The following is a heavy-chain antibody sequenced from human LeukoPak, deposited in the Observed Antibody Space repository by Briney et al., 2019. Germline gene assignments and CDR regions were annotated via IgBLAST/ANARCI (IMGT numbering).Heavy chain of an antibody. D-gene: IGHD2-15*01. J-gene: IGHJ3*02. V-gene: IGHV4-34*01. CDR1: GGSFSGYY. Sequence: SETLSLTCAVYGGSFSGYYWSWIRQPPGKGLEWIGEINHSGSTNYNPSLKSRVTISVDTSKNQFSLKLSSVTAADTAVYYCASKRMGEAFDIWGQGTMVTVSS. CDR3: ASKRMGEAFDI. CDR2: INHSGST.